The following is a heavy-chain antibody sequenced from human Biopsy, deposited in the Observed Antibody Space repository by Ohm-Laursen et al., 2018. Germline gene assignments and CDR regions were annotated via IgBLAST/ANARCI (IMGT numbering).Heavy chain of an antibody. V-gene: IGHV3-23*01. D-gene: IGHD1-14*01. CDR3: VKQWGGYNFDS. CDR2: IDVGDYNT. Sequence: SLRLSCAASGFTFHTYAMNWVRQAPGEGLEWVAHIDVGDYNTYYADSVRGRFTISRDNSKQMVHLEINSLTADDTAVYYCVKQWGGYNFDSWGQGTLVTVSS. CDR1: GFTFHTYA. J-gene: IGHJ5*01.